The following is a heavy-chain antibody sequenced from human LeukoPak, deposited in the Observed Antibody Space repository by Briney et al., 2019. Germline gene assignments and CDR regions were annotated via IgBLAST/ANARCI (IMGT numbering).Heavy chain of an antibody. Sequence: ASVKVSCKASGYTFTDYYMHWVRHAPGQGLEWMGWINPNSGTTNYAQKFQGRVTMTRDTSISTAYLELNSLRSDDTAVYHCAKDPGYSSGTSYEGYWGQGTLVTVSS. D-gene: IGHD3-10*01. CDR2: INPNSGTT. CDR3: AKDPGYSSGTSYEGY. CDR1: GYTFTDYY. V-gene: IGHV1-2*02. J-gene: IGHJ4*02.